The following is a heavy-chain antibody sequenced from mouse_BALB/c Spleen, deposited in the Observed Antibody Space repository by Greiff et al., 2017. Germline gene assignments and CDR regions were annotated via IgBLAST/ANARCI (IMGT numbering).Heavy chain of an antibody. CDR2: IWAGGST. CDR1: GFSLTSYG. J-gene: IGHJ4*01. V-gene: IGHV2-9*02. CDR3: ATYGYDEAMDY. Sequence: VKLQESGPGLVAPSQSLSITCTVSGFSLTSYGVHWVRQPPGKGLEWLGVIWAGGSTNYNSALMSRLSISKDNSKSQVFLKMNSLQTDDTAMYYCATYGYDEAMDYWGQGTSVTVSS. D-gene: IGHD2-2*01.